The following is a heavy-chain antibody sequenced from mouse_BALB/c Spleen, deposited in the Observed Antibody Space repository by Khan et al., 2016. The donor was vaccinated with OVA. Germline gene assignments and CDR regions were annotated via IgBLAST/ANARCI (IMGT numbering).Heavy chain of an antibody. D-gene: IGHD6-2*01. CDR2: INPSSGFT. J-gene: IGHJ3*01. CDR3: ARSGDASLAY. V-gene: IGHV1-7*01. Sequence: QVQLKESGAELAKPGASVKMSCKASGYMFTSYWMNWVKQRPGQGLEWIGYINPSSGFTKYRQKFKDTAPLTADKSYRTAYMQLSCLTSEDSAVYYCARSGDASLAYWGQGTLVTVSA. CDR1: GYMFTSYW.